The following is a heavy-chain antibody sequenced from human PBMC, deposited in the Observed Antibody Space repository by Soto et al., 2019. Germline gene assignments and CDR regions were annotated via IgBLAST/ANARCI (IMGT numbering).Heavy chain of an antibody. CDR3: ARGTGYTSTTFDY. Sequence: SVKVSCNASGCTFSSYTISWLRQAPGQGLEWMGRIIPILGIANYAQKFQGRVTITADKSTSTAYMELSSLRSEDTAVYYCARGTGYTSTTFDYWGQGTLVTVSS. D-gene: IGHD3-9*01. J-gene: IGHJ4*02. CDR2: IIPILGIA. V-gene: IGHV1-69*02. CDR1: GCTFSSYT.